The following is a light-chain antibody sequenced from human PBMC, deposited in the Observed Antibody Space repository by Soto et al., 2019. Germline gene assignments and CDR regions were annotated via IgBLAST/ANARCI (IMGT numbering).Light chain of an antibody. CDR3: QQGYSNPRT. CDR2: AAS. CDR1: QSISTY. V-gene: IGKV1-39*01. J-gene: IGKJ2*02. Sequence: DIQMTQSPSSLSASVGDRVTITCRASQSISTYLNWYQQIPGKAPKLLIYAASTLQSGVPSRFSGGGSVTDFTLTISSLQPEDFATYFCQQGYSNPRTFGQGTKLEIK.